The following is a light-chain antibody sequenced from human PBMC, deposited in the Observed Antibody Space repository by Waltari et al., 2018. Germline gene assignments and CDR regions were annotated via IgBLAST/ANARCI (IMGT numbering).Light chain of an antibody. J-gene: IGLJ1*01. CDR1: SSAVGGDNF. CDR2: EVS. CDR3: SSSATGGSYFV. Sequence: QSALTQPPSASGSPGQSVTISCTGTSSAVGGDNFVSWYQQYPGKAPKLLISEVSKRPSGCPNCFSGSKSGNTVSLTVSGLQAEDEADYYCSSSATGGSYFVFGTGTRVTVL. V-gene: IGLV2-8*01.